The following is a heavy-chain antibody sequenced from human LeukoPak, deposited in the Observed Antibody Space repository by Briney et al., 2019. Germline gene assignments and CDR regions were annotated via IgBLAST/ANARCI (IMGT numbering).Heavy chain of an antibody. J-gene: IGHJ6*03. D-gene: IGHD3-10*01. CDR3: AREMNYGSGSPYYMDV. CDR2: INHSGST. Sequence: SETLSLTCAVYGGSFSGYYWSWIRQPPGKGLEWIGEINHSGSTNYNPSLKSRVTISVDTSKNQFSLKLSSVTAADTAVYYCAREMNYGSGSPYYMDVWGKGTTVTVSS. CDR1: GGSFSGYY. V-gene: IGHV4-34*01.